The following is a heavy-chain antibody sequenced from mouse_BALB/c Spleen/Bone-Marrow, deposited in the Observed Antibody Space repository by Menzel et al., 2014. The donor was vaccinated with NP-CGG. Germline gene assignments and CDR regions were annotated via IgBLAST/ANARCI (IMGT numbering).Heavy chain of an antibody. V-gene: IGHV2-3*01. CDR1: GLSLTSYG. CDR3: AKGEYGKRYYVMDW. J-gene: IGHJ4*01. CDR2: IWGNGST. D-gene: IGHD2-10*02. Sequence: QVQLQESGPGLVAPSKSLSITCTVSGLSLTSYGVSWVRQPPGKGLEWLGAIWGNGSTNYHSALISRLSISKDNSKRQVFLKLNSLQTDDTAAYQCAKGEYGKRYYVMDWWGQGTSVTVSS.